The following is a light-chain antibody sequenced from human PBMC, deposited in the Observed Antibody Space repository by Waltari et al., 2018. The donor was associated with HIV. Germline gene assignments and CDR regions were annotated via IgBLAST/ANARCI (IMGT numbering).Light chain of an antibody. V-gene: IGLV2-8*01. J-gene: IGLJ2*01. Sequence: QSALTQPPSASGSPGQSVTLSCTGTSSDVGGYNYVSWHQQHPGKAPKLMIYDVIKRPSGCPERFSGAKSGNTSSLTVSGLQPEDEADYYCSSHAGSKVVFGGGTRLTVL. CDR2: DVI. CDR1: SSDVGGYNY. CDR3: SSHAGSKVV.